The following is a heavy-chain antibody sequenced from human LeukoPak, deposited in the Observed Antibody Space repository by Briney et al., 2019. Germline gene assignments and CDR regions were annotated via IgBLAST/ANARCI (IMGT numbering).Heavy chain of an antibody. CDR1: GGPISSSSYY. J-gene: IGHJ4*02. CDR2: IYYSGST. D-gene: IGHD3-22*01. Sequence: PSETLSLTCTVSGGPISSSSYYWGWIRQPPGKGLEWIGSIYYSGSTYYNPSLKSRVTISVNTSKNQFSLKLSSVTAADTAVYYCARRIEDYYDSSGYYDYWGQGTLVTVSS. V-gene: IGHV4-39*01. CDR3: ARRIEDYYDSSGYYDY.